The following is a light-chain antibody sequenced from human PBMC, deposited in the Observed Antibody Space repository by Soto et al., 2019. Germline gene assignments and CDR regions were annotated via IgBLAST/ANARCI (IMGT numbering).Light chain of an antibody. V-gene: IGLV2-14*01. Sequence: QSALTQPASVSGSPGQPITVSCTGTSSDIGRYTYVSWYQQHPGKAPKLMVYEVTNRPSGVSDRFSGSKSANTASLPISGLQPDDDGDYYCSSYTSRSTLYVFGTGTKLTVL. CDR1: SSDIGRYTY. CDR2: EVT. J-gene: IGLJ1*01. CDR3: SSYTSRSTLYV.